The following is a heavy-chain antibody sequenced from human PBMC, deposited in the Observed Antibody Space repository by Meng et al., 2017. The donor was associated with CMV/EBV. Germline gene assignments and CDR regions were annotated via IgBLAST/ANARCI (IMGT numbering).Heavy chain of an antibody. CDR2: IYSGGTT. V-gene: IGHV3-66*02. D-gene: IGHD6-25*01. CDR3: AREIGTAAGRFDY. CDR1: GFTVSSNY. J-gene: IGHJ4*02. Sequence: GESLKISCAASGFTVSSNYMDWVRQAPGKGLEWVSVIYSGGTTKYADSVKGRFIISRDNSKNTLSLQVNSLRPADTAVYYCAREIGTAAGRFDYWGQGSLVTVSS.